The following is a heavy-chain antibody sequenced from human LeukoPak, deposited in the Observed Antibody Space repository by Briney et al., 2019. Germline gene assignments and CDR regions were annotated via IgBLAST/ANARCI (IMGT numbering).Heavy chain of an antibody. V-gene: IGHV3-48*03. CDR2: ISSSGSTI. CDR3: ARLYSSSSGLRASDY. Sequence: PGGSLRLSCAASGFTFSSYEMNWVRQAPGKGLEWVSYISSSGSTIFYADSVKGRFTISRDNAKNSLYLQMNSLRAEVTAVYYCARLYSSSSGLRASDYWGQGTLVTVSS. D-gene: IGHD6-6*01. J-gene: IGHJ4*02. CDR1: GFTFSSYE.